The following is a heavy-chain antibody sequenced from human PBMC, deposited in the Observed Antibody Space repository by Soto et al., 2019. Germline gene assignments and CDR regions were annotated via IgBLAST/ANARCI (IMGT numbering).Heavy chain of an antibody. CDR3: ARDGRAYSGQDSLDF. Sequence: GGSLRLSCAASGFTFSSYAMSWVRQAPGKGLEWVSAISGSGGSTYYADSVKGRFTISRDNSKNTLYLQMNSLRPEDTAMYYCARDGRAYSGQDSLDFWGQGTPVTVSS. CDR2: ISGSGGST. V-gene: IGHV3-23*01. CDR1: GFTFSSYA. D-gene: IGHD5-12*01. J-gene: IGHJ4*02.